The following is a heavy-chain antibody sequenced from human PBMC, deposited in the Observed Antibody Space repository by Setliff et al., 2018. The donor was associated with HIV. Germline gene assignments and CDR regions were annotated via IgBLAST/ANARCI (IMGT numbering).Heavy chain of an antibody. Sequence: TSETLSLTCTVSGGSISSSSYYWGWIRQPPGKGLEWIGSIYYSGSTYYNPSLKSRVTISVDTSKNQFSLKLSSVTAADTAVYYCARQSGRFKSGTVVVITDLGYFDLWGRGTLVTVSS. CDR3: ARQSGRFKSGTVVVITDLGYFDL. V-gene: IGHV4-39*01. J-gene: IGHJ2*01. CDR1: GGSISSSSYY. D-gene: IGHD3-22*01. CDR2: IYYSGST.